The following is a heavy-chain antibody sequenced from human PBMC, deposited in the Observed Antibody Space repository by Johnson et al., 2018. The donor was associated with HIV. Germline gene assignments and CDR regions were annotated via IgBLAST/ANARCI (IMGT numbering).Heavy chain of an antibody. CDR2: IKQDGSEK. CDR1: GFTFSSYW. V-gene: IGHV3-7*01. J-gene: IGHJ3*02. D-gene: IGHD1-26*01. CDR3: ARDRRDDLYSHQLVLRGQNAFDI. Sequence: EVQLVESGGGLVQPGGSLRLSCAASGFTFSSYWMSWVRQAPGKGLEWVANIKQDGSEKYYVDSVKGRFNISRDNAKNSLYLQMNSLRVEETAVYYCARDRRDDLYSHQLVLRGQNAFDIWGQGTMVTVSS.